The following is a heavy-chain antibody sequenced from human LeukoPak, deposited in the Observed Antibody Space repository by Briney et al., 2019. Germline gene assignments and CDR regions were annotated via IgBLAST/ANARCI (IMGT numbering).Heavy chain of an antibody. D-gene: IGHD4-23*01. CDR3: ARDRYGGNNWYLDL. CDR1: VYTFTSYG. J-gene: IGHJ2*01. Sequence: ASVKVSCKASVYTFTSYGISWVRQAPGQGLEWMGWISAYNGNTNYAQKLQGRVTMTTDTSTSTAYMELRSLRSDDTAVYYCARDRYGGNNWYLDLWGRGTLVTVSS. CDR2: ISAYNGNT. V-gene: IGHV1-18*01.